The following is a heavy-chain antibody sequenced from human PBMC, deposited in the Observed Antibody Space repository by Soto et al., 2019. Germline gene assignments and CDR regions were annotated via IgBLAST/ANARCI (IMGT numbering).Heavy chain of an antibody. CDR2: ISGSGGST. CDR3: EAGDTGSIFDY. D-gene: IGHD3-10*01. CDR1: GFTFSSYA. V-gene: IGHV3-23*01. J-gene: IGHJ4*01. Sequence: GGSLRLPCAASGFTFSSYAMSWVRQAPAKGLEWVSAISGSGGSTYYADSGKCRFTISRDNSKNTLYLQMNSLRAADTAVYYCEAGDTGSIFDYWGQGTLVTVSS.